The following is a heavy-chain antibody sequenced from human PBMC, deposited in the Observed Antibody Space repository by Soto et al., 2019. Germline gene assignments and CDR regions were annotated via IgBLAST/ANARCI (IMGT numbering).Heavy chain of an antibody. D-gene: IGHD3-9*01. J-gene: IGHJ4*02. CDR1: GYSFTNYW. CDR2: IYPGDSDT. V-gene: IGHV5-51*01. Sequence: PGESLKISCKGSGYSFTNYWIGWVRQMSGKGLEWMGSIYPGDSDTRYSPSFRGQVTISADKSISTAYLQWSSLKASDSAMFYCARLSRGGISLAYYFDYWGQGALVTVSS. CDR3: ARLSRGGISLAYYFDY.